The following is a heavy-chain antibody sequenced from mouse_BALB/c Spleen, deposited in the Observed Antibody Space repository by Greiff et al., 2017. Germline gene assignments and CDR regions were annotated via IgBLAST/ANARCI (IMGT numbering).Heavy chain of an antibody. V-gene: IGHV5-15*02. CDR2: ISNLAYSI. J-gene: IGHJ4*01. CDR1: GFTFSDYG. Sequence: EVQRVESGGGLVQPGGSRKLSCAASGFTFSDYGMAWVRQAPGKGPEWVAFISNLAYSIYYADTVTGRFTISRENAKNTLYLEMSSLRSEDTAMYYCARALTRAMDYWGQGTSVTVSS. CDR3: ARALTRAMDY. D-gene: IGHD4-1*01.